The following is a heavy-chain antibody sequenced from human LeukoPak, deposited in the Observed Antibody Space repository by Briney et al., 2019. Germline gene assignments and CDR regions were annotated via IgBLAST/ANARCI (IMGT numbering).Heavy chain of an antibody. D-gene: IGHD3-22*01. CDR1: GGSVSSGSYY. CDR3: ATFDSSGYVIDY. J-gene: IGHJ4*02. CDR2: IYYSGST. V-gene: IGHV4-61*01. Sequence: SETLSLTCTVSGGSVSSGSYYWSWIRQPPGKGLEWIGYIYYSGSTNYNPSLKSRVTMSVDTSKNQFSLKLSSVTAADTAVYYCATFDSSGYVIDYWGQGTLVTVSS.